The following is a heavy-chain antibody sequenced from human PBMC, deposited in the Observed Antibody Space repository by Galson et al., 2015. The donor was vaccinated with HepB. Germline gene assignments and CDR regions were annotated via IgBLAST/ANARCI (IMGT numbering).Heavy chain of an antibody. J-gene: IGHJ4*02. CDR1: GFTFSSYS. D-gene: IGHD6-19*01. Sequence: SLRLSCAASGFTFSSYSMNWVRQAPGKGLEWVSYVSSSSTIYYADSVKGRFTISRDNAKNSLYLQMNSLRDEDTAVYYCARDMRQWLVLGDDYWGQGTLVTVSS. V-gene: IGHV3-48*02. CDR2: VSSSSTI. CDR3: ARDMRQWLVLGDDY.